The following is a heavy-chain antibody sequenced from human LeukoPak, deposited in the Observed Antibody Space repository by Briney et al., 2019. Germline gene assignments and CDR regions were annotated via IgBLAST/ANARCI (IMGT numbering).Heavy chain of an antibody. CDR2: INPTGGST. J-gene: IGHJ4*02. V-gene: IGHV1-46*01. D-gene: IGHD3-3*01. Sequence: ASVKVSCKASGYTFTSYYMHWVRQAPGQGLEWMGIINPTGGSTSYAQKFQGRVSMTRDTSTSTVSMEVSSLRSEDTAVYYCARTASFWSGYYLDYWGQGTLVTVSS. CDR1: GYTFTSYY. CDR3: ARTASFWSGYYLDY.